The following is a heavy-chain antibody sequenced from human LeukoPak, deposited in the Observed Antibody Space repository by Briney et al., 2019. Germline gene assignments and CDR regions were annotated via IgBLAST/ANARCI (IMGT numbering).Heavy chain of an antibody. Sequence: GGSLRLSCAAPGFTFSSYSMNWVRQAPGKGLEWVSSISSSSSYIYYADSVKGRFTISRDNAKNSLYLQMNSLRAEDTAVYYCASWAAVAGTGGDYWGQGTLVTVSS. CDR2: ISSSSSYI. CDR3: ASWAAVAGTGGDY. CDR1: GFTFSSYS. D-gene: IGHD6-19*01. J-gene: IGHJ4*02. V-gene: IGHV3-21*01.